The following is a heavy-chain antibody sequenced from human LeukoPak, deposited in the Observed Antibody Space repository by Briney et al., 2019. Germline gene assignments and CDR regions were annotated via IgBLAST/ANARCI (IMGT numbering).Heavy chain of an antibody. CDR3: ARHPFSSSRGYYYYMDV. D-gene: IGHD6-13*01. CDR2: INHSGST. Sequence: TSETLSLTCAVYGGSFSGYYWSWIRQPPGKGLEWIGEINHSGSTNYNPSLKSRVTISVDTSKNQFSLKLSSVTAADTAVYYCARHPFSSSRGYYYYMDVWGKGTTVTISS. V-gene: IGHV4-34*01. CDR1: GGSFSGYY. J-gene: IGHJ6*03.